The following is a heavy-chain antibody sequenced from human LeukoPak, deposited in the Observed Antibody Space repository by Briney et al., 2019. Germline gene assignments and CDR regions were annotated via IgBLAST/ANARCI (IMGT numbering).Heavy chain of an antibody. CDR2: MNPNSGNT. CDR3: ARGRQQWLVRGSWFDP. CDR1: GYTFTSYD. J-gene: IGHJ5*02. V-gene: IGHV1-8*03. Sequence: ASEKVSCKASGYTFTSYDINWVRQATGQGLEWMGCMNPNSGNTGYAQKFQGRVTITRNTSISTAYMELSSLRSEDTAVYYCARGRQQWLVRGSWFDPWGQGTLVTVSS. D-gene: IGHD6-19*01.